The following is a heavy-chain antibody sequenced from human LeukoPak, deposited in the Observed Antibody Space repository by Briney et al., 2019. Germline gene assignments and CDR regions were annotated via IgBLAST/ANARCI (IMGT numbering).Heavy chain of an antibody. Sequence: NTSETLSLTCTVSGDSISGYYWTWIRQPAGKGLEWIGRIYTSGSTNYNPSLKSRVTMSVDTSKNQFSLKMSSLTAADTAVYYCARARGGSGSYGHFDSWGQGTLVTVSS. CDR2: IYTSGST. V-gene: IGHV4-4*07. D-gene: IGHD1-26*01. CDR3: ARARGGSGSYGHFDS. J-gene: IGHJ4*02. CDR1: GDSISGYY.